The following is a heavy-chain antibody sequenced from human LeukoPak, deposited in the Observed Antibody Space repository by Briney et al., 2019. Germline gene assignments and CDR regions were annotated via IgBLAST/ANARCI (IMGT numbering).Heavy chain of an antibody. CDR3: ARLTSSWYQDWYFDL. D-gene: IGHD6-13*01. V-gene: IGHV4-39*07. Sequence: SETLSLTCTVSGGSISSSSYYWGWIRQPPGKGLERIGSIYYSGSTYYNPSLKSRVTISVDTSKNQFSLKLSSVTAADTAVYYCARLTSSWYQDWYFDLWGRGTLVTVSS. J-gene: IGHJ2*01. CDR2: IYYSGST. CDR1: GGSISSSSYY.